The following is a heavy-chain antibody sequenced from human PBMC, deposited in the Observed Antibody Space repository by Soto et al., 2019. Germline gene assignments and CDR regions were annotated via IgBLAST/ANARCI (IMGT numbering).Heavy chain of an antibody. Sequence: ASVKGSCQASGYAITSDYMHCGRQDPGQGLQGMGIINPSSGSTSYAQKFQGRVTMTRDKYTSTVYMELSSLRSEDTAVYYCARGIAAAGFHFAYWGQGTLVTVSS. CDR3: ARGIAAAGFHFAY. J-gene: IGHJ4*02. D-gene: IGHD6-13*01. CDR2: INPSSGST. CDR1: GYAITSDY. V-gene: IGHV1-46*01.